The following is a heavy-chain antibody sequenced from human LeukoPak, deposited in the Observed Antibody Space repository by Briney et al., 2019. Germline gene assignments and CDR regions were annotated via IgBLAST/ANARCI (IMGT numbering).Heavy chain of an antibody. CDR3: ARGTTVAGRPLDY. J-gene: IGHJ4*02. D-gene: IGHD6-19*01. Sequence: SVKVSCKASGGTFSSYAISWVRQAPGQGLEWMGRIIPILGIANYAQKFQGRVTITADKSTSTAYMELSSLRSEDTAVYYCARGTTVAGRPLDYWGQGTLVTVSS. CDR1: GGTFSSYA. CDR2: IIPILGIA. V-gene: IGHV1-69*04.